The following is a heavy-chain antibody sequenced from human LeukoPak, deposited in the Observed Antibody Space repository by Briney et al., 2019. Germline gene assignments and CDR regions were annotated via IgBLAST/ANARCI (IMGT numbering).Heavy chain of an antibody. V-gene: IGHV3-7*01. Sequence: GGSPRLSCAASGFTFSIYWMSWVRQAPGKGLEWVANIKQDGSEKYYVDSVKGRFTISRDNAKKSLYLQMNSLRAEDTAVYYCARDRPYYYGLGTMAYGYWGQGTLVTVSS. D-gene: IGHD3-10*01. CDR2: IKQDGSEK. J-gene: IGHJ4*02. CDR1: GFTFSIYW. CDR3: ARDRPYYYGLGTMAYGY.